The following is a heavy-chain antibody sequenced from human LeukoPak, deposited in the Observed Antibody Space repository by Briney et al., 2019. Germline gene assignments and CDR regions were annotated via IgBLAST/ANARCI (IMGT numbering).Heavy chain of an antibody. CDR3: ARDLEFRSGYYLFDY. V-gene: IGHV3-21*01. Sequence: GGSLRLSFPASGCTFSSYGLNWVGQAPGKGLDWVSSISSSSSYIYNAYSVSGRLTISRDNARNSLYLQMNSLKAEDTAVYYCARDLEFRSGYYLFDYWGQGTLVTVSS. J-gene: IGHJ4*02. CDR1: GCTFSSYG. CDR2: ISSSSSYI. D-gene: IGHD3-22*01.